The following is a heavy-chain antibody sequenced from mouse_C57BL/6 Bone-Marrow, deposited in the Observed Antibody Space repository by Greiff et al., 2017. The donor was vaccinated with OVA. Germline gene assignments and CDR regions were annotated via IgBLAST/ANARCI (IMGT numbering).Heavy chain of an antibody. D-gene: IGHD2-4*01. CDR3: ARHASDYDYDGDFDY. J-gene: IGHJ2*01. CDR2: IWPGGGT. Sequence: VKLQESGPGLVAPSQSLSITCTVSGFSLTSYAISWVRQPPGKGLEWLGVIWPGGGTNYNSALKSRLSISKDNSKSQVFLKMNSLQTDDTARYYCARHASDYDYDGDFDYWGQGTTLTVSS. V-gene: IGHV2-9-1*01. CDR1: GFSLTSYA.